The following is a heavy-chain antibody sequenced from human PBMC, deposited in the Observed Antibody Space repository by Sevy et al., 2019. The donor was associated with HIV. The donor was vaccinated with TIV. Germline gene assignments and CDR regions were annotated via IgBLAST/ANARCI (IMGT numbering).Heavy chain of an antibody. CDR1: GYTFTGYY. CDR3: ARGRDYGGLYYYYGMDV. CDR2: INPNSGGT. Sequence: ASVKVSCKASGYTFTGYYMHWVRQAPGQGLEWMGWINPNSGGTNYAQKFQGRVTMTRDTSISTAYMGLSRLRSDDTAGYYCARGRDYGGLYYYYGMDVWGQGTTVTVSS. J-gene: IGHJ6*02. D-gene: IGHD4-17*01. V-gene: IGHV1-2*02.